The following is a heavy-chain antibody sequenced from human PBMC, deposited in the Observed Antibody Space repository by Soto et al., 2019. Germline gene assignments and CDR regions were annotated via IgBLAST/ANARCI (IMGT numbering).Heavy chain of an antibody. V-gene: IGHV3-23*01. J-gene: IGHJ4*02. CDR1: GFIFSTYA. D-gene: IGHD1-26*01. CDR3: ALRKTGSYFDY. Sequence: GGSLRLSCAGSGFIFSTYAMSWVRQAPGKGLEWVSGIGASGAGTYYTDSVKGRFTISRDNSKNTLYLQMNSLRVEDTAVYYCALRKTGSYFDYWGQGTLVTVSS. CDR2: IGASGAGT.